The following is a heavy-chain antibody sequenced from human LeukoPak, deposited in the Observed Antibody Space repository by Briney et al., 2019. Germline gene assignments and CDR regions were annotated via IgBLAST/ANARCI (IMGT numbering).Heavy chain of an antibody. CDR3: ARHGGTRITLLKVYYFDY. V-gene: IGHV4-39*01. CDR2: IYYTGGT. D-gene: IGHD1-14*01. Sequence: PSETLSLTCSVSGGSITSSSYYWGWIRQPPEKGLEWIGSIYYTGGTYYSPSLKSRVTMSVDTSNNQFSLKLSSVTAADTAVYYCARHGGTRITLLKVYYFDYWGQGALVTVSS. J-gene: IGHJ4*02. CDR1: GGSITSSSYY.